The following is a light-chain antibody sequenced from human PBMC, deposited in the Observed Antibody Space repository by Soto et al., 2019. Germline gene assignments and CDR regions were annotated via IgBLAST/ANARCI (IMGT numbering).Light chain of an antibody. Sequence: QSALTQPASVSGSPGQSITISCTGTSSDIGRYHLVSWYQQRPGKAPKLIIYEATRRPSGVSNRFSDSKSGNTASLTITGLQAEDEADYYCFSYGGFSTSVIFGGGTKVTVL. CDR2: EAT. V-gene: IGLV2-23*01. CDR1: SSDIGRYHL. J-gene: IGLJ2*01. CDR3: FSYGGFSTSVI.